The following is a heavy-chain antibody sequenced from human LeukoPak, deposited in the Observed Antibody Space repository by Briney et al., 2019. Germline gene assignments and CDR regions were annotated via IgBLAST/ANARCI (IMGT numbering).Heavy chain of an antibody. Sequence: ASVKVSCKASGYRFTDYYMHWVRQARGQGLEWMGWINTNSGGANYAQKFQGRVTLTRDTSISTAYMELSKLRSDDTAVYYCARDSGSYYFDYWGRGTLVSVSS. V-gene: IGHV1-2*02. D-gene: IGHD1-26*01. CDR3: ARDSGSYYFDY. CDR1: GYRFTDYY. J-gene: IGHJ4*02. CDR2: INTNSGGA.